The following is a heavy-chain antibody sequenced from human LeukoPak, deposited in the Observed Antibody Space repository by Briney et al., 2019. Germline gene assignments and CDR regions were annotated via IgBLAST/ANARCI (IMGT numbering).Heavy chain of an antibody. D-gene: IGHD3-22*01. Sequence: GGSLRLSCAASGFTFTNYALHWVRQAPGKGLEWVAVISYDGTNKYYADSVKGRFTISRDNSKNTLSLQMNSLRSDDTAVYYCARDLRRGFYTMIVANWYFDLWGRGTLVTVSS. V-gene: IGHV3-30-3*01. CDR2: ISYDGTNK. CDR1: GFTFTNYA. CDR3: ARDLRRGFYTMIVANWYFDL. J-gene: IGHJ2*01.